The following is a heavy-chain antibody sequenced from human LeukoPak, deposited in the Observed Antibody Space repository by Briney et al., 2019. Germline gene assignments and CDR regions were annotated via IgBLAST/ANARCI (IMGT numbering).Heavy chain of an antibody. Sequence: ASVKVSCKASGGTFTSYGISWVRQAPGQGLEWMGWISAYNGNTNYAQKLQGRVTMTTDTSTSTAYMELRSLRSDDTAVYYCARDGLGSSYYYYGMDVWAKGPRSPSP. CDR1: GGTFTSYG. CDR2: ISAYNGNT. D-gene: IGHD3/OR15-3a*01. CDR3: ARDGLGSSYYYYGMDV. V-gene: IGHV1-18*01. J-gene: IGHJ6*02.